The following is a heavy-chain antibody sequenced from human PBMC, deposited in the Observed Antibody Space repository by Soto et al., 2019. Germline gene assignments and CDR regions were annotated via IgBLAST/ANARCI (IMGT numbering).Heavy chain of an antibody. D-gene: IGHD3-3*01. CDR2: IKQDGSEK. CDR1: GFTFSSYW. CDR3: ARVSTNSYYDFWSGYYTGPYYYYGMDV. Sequence: PGGSLRLSCAASGFTFSSYWMSWVRQAPGKGLEWVANIKQDGSEKYYVDSVKGRFTISRDSAKNSLYLQMNSLRAEDTAVYYCARVSTNSYYDFWSGYYTGPYYYYGMDVWGQGTTVTVSS. J-gene: IGHJ6*02. V-gene: IGHV3-7*03.